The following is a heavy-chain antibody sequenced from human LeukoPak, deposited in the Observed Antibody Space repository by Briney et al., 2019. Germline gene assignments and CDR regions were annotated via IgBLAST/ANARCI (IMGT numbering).Heavy chain of an antibody. D-gene: IGHD3-22*01. CDR1: GFTFSSYW. V-gene: IGHV3-23*01. Sequence: PGGSLRLSCAASGFTFSSYWMSWVRQAPGKGLEWVSAISGSGGSTYYADSVKGRSTISRDNSKNTLSLQMSSLRAEDTAVYYCAKGSGRYYYDNSGYPLDYWGQGTLVTVSS. CDR2: ISGSGGST. CDR3: AKGSGRYYYDNSGYPLDY. J-gene: IGHJ4*02.